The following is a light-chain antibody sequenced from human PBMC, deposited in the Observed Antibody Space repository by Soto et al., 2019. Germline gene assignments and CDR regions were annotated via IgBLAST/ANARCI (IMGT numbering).Light chain of an antibody. Sequence: QPVLTQPASVSGSPGQSITISCTGTSSDVGSYNYVSWYQHHPGKAPKLMIYEVSSRPSGVSNRFSGSKSGNTASLIISGLQAEDEADYYCISYTSTSNLYVFGTGTKLTVL. CDR3: ISYTSTSNLYV. CDR1: SSDVGSYNY. CDR2: EVS. J-gene: IGLJ1*01. V-gene: IGLV2-14*01.